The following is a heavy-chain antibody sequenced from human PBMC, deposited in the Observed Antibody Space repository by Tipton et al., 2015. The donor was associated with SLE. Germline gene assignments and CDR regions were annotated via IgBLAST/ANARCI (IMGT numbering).Heavy chain of an antibody. V-gene: IGHV4-59*01. CDR2: MYNSGST. D-gene: IGHD2-2*01. J-gene: IGHJ6*03. CDR3: ARDSRYQLTYYYMDV. CDR1: GGSIGSVY. Sequence: TLSLTCTVSGGSIGSVYWSWIRQAPGKGLECIGYMYNSGSTNYNPSLKSRVTISVDTSKNQFSLNLSSVTAADTAVYYCARDSRYQLTYYYMDVWGKGTTVTVSS.